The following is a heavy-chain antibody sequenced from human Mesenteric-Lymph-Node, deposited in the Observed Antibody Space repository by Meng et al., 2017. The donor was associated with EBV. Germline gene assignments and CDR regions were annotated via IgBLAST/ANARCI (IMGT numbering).Heavy chain of an antibody. D-gene: IGHD5-18*01. Sequence: HEHLRQSVPGRVKPPPTLSPTCAISGDSVSSNSAAWNWIRQSPSRGLEWLGRTYYRSKWYNDYAVSVKSRITINPDTSKNQFSLQLNSVTPEDTAVYYCARDRLTAMVKGGWFDPWGQGTLVTVSS. J-gene: IGHJ5*02. V-gene: IGHV6-1*02. CDR3: ARDRLTAMVKGGWFDP. CDR1: GDSVSSNSAA. CDR2: TYYRSKWYN.